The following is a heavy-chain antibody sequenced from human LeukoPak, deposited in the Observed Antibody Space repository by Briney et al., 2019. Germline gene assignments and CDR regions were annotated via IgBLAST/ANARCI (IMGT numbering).Heavy chain of an antibody. CDR2: IRYDGIIK. J-gene: IGHJ4*02. Sequence: GGSLRFSCAASRFSFRSYGVHWVRQAPGKGLEWVAFIRYDGIIKYYADSVKGRFTISRDNSKNTLYLQMNSLRVEDTAVYYCGKGGSSSWDYFDYWGQGTLVTVSS. CDR3: GKGGSSSWDYFDY. D-gene: IGHD6-13*01. CDR1: RFSFRSYG. V-gene: IGHV3-30*02.